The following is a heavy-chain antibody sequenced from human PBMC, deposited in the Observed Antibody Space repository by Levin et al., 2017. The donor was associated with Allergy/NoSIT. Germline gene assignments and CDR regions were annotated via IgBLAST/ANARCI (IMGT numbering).Heavy chain of an antibody. V-gene: IGHV3-11*01. CDR3: ARGYYGSGSPGTFDI. Sequence: GESLKISCAASGFTFSDYYMSWIRQAPGKGLEWVSYISSSGSTIYYADSVKGRFTISRDNAKNSLYLQMNSLRAEDTAVYYCARGYYGSGSPGTFDIWGQGTMVTVSS. J-gene: IGHJ3*02. CDR2: ISSSGSTI. CDR1: GFTFSDYY. D-gene: IGHD3-10*01.